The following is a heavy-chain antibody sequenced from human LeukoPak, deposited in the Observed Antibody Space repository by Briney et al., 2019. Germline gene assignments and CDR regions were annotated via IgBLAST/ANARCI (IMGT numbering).Heavy chain of an antibody. D-gene: IGHD3-3*01. Sequence: SETLSLTCAVYGGSFSTYYWSWIRQPPGQGLEWIGEINHSGSTNYNPSPKSRVTISVDPSKNHFSLKLSSVTAADAAVYYCARRPIFGVVINAPLGNNWFDPWGQGTLVTVSS. J-gene: IGHJ5*02. CDR3: ARRPIFGVVINAPLGNNWFDP. CDR1: GGSFSTYY. V-gene: IGHV4-34*01. CDR2: INHSGST.